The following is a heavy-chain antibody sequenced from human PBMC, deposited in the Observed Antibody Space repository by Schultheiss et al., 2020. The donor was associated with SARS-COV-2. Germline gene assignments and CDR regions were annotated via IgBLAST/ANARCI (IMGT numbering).Heavy chain of an antibody. CDR2: IYTSGST. CDR3: ASGIGITGTSSY. V-gene: IGHV4-4*07. J-gene: IGHJ4*02. CDR1: GGSISSYY. Sequence: SETLSLTCTVSGGSISSYYWSWIRQPAGKGLEWIGRIYTSGSTNYNPSLKSRVTMSVDTSKNQFSLRLSSVTAADTAVYYCASGIGITGTSSYWGQGTLVTVSS. D-gene: IGHD1-7*01.